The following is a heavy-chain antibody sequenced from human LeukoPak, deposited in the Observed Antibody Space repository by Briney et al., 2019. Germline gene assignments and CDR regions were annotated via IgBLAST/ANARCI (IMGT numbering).Heavy chain of an antibody. D-gene: IGHD4-23*01. J-gene: IGHJ4*02. CDR3: ARDWNAGNGGDY. Sequence: PSETLSLTCTVSGGSISSSSYYWGWIRQPPGKGLEWIGNIYHIGNTYYNPSLKSRVTISVDTSKNQFSLKLSSVTAADTAVYYCARDWNAGNGGDYWGQGALVTVSS. CDR2: IYHIGNT. CDR1: GGSISSSSYY. V-gene: IGHV4-39*07.